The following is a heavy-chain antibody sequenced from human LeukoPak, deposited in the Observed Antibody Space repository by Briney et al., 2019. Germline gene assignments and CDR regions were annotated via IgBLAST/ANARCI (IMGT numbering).Heavy chain of an antibody. V-gene: IGHV3-11*06. J-gene: IGHJ5*02. CDR2: ISSSSYT. D-gene: IGHD2-21*02. CDR3: ARAVIGDWGNWFDP. Sequence: GGSLRLSCAASGFTFSDYYMSWIRQAPGKGLEWVSYISSSSYTNYADSVKGRFTISRDNAKNSLYLQMNSLRAEDTAVYYCARAVIGDWGNWFDPWGQGTLVTVSS. CDR1: GFTFSDYY.